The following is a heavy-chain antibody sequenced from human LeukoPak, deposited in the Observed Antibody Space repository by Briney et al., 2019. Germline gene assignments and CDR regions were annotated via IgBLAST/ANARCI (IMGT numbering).Heavy chain of an antibody. Sequence: SETLSLTCSVSGGSVSSSTYYWGWIRQPPGKGLEWIGSMYHGGSTYYNPSLKSRVTISVDTSKNQFSLKLSSLTAADTAVYYCARHDPQLASFDYWGQGTLVTVSS. CDR3: ARHDPQLASFDY. J-gene: IGHJ4*02. CDR1: GGSVSSSTYY. CDR2: MYHGGST. D-gene: IGHD6-6*01. V-gene: IGHV4-39*01.